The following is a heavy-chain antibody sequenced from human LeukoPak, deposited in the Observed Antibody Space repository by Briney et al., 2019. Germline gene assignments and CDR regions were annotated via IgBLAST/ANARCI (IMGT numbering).Heavy chain of an antibody. CDR1: GFAFSTYY. CDR3: AKSLSSGWSSYYFGD. J-gene: IGHJ4*02. Sequence: GGSLRLSCAASGFAFSTYYIHWVRQPPGKGLEWVAVISYDGRNMYYGDSVKGRFTISRDNSKNTLYLQMNSLRPEDTAVYYCAKSLSSGWSSYYFGDWGQGALVTVSS. V-gene: IGHV3-30*18. D-gene: IGHD6-19*01. CDR2: ISYDGRNM.